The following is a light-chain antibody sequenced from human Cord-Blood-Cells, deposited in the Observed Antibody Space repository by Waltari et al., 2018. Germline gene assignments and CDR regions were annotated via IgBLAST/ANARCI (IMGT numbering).Light chain of an antibody. V-gene: IGKV1-39*01. CDR3: QQSYSTPRT. CDR1: QSISSY. Sequence: DIQMTQSPSSLSPAVGDRVTITCRASQSISSYLNWYQQKPGKAPKLLIYAASSLQSGVPSRFSGSGYGTDFTLTISSLQPEDFATYYCQQSYSTPRTFGQGTKVEIK. J-gene: IGKJ1*01. CDR2: AAS.